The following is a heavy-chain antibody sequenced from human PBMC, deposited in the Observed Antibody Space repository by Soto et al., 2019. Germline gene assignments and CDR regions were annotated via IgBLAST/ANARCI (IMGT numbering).Heavy chain of an antibody. Sequence: EVQLVESGGGLVKPGGSLRLSCAASGFTFDNAWMSWVRQAPGKGLEWVGRIKSQTDGGTADYAAPVKGRFTISRDDSKNTLLLQMNSLKTEDTAVYYCTTDRGHMYDFDYWGQGTLVPVSS. D-gene: IGHD3-10*01. CDR2: IKSQTDGGTA. CDR1: GFTFDNAW. J-gene: IGHJ4*02. CDR3: TTDRGHMYDFDY. V-gene: IGHV3-15*01.